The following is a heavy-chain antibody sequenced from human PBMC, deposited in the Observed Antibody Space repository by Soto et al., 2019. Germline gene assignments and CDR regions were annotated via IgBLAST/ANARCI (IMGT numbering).Heavy chain of an antibody. V-gene: IGHV5-51*01. CDR2: IYPGDSDT. Sequence: GESLKISCKGSGYSFTSYWIGWVRQMPGKGLEWMGIIYPGDSDTRYSPSFQGQVTISADKSISTAYLQWSSLKASDTAMYYCARHLAVAGKARSRHPSNNWFDPWGQGTLVTVSS. CDR1: GYSFTSYW. J-gene: IGHJ5*02. D-gene: IGHD6-19*01. CDR3: ARHLAVAGKARSRHPSNNWFDP.